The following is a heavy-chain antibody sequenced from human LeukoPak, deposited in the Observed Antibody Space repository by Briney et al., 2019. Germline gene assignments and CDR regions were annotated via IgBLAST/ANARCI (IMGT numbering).Heavy chain of an antibody. V-gene: IGHV3-66*01. D-gene: IGHD6-13*01. CDR1: GFTVSSNY. Sequence: PGGSLRLSCAASGFTVSSNYMSWVRQAPGKGLEWVSVIYSGGSTYYADSVKGRFTISRDNSKNTLYLQMNSLRAEETAVYYCARVFSSSFDYWGQGTLVTVSS. CDR2: IYSGGST. CDR3: ARVFSSSFDY. J-gene: IGHJ4*02.